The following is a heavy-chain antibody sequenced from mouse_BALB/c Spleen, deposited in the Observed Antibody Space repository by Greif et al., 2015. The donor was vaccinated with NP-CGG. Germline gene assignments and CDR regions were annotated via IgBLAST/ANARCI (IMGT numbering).Heavy chain of an antibody. V-gene: IGHV5-15*02. J-gene: IGHJ2*01. D-gene: IGHD1-1*01. Sequence: EVMLVESGGGLVQPGGSRKLSCAASGFTFSDYGMAWVRQAPGKGPEWVAFISNLAYSIYYADTATGRFTISRENAKNTLYLEMSSLRSEDTAMYYCARDYYGSSYYFDYWGQGTTLTVSS. CDR1: GFTFSDYG. CDR3: ARDYYGSSYYFDY. CDR2: ISNLAYSI.